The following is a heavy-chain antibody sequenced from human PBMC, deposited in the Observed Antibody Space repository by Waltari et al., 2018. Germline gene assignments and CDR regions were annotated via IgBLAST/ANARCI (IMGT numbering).Heavy chain of an antibody. CDR3: AREYYYDSSGYLYNWFDP. D-gene: IGHD3-22*01. V-gene: IGHV3-53*01. J-gene: IGHJ5*02. Sequence: EVQLVESGGGLIQPGGSLRLSCAASGFTVSSNYMSWVRQAPGKGLEWVSVIYSGGGTYYADSGKGRFTISRDNSKNTLYLQMNSLRAEDTAVYYCAREYYYDSSGYLYNWFDPWGQGTLVTVSS. CDR1: GFTVSSNY. CDR2: IYSGGGT.